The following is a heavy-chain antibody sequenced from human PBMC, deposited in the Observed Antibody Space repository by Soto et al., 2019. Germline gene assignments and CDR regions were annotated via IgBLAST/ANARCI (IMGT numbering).Heavy chain of an antibody. CDR1: GGSSSSTSYY. J-gene: IGHJ4*02. Sequence: QLLLQESGPGLVKPSETLSLTCTVSGGSSSSTSYYWGWIRQPPGKGLEWIGSIYSSGNTYYNPYLKSRVTLSVDTSKSHLSLKLSSVTAADTAVYYCARQSYERRGYYYAYWGQGTLVTVSS. D-gene: IGHD3-22*01. V-gene: IGHV4-39*01. CDR2: IYSSGNT. CDR3: ARQSYERRGYYYAY.